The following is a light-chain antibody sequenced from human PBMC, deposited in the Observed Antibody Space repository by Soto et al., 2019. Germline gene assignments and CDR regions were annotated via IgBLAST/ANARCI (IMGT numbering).Light chain of an antibody. Sequence: QSALTQPASVSGSPEQSITISCTGTSSDVGGYNFVSWYQQHPGKAPKLMIFDVSNRPSGVSYRFSGSKSGNTASLTISGLQAEDEGDYYCSSYTSSSTLVFGGGTKLTVL. J-gene: IGLJ2*01. CDR1: SSDVGGYNF. V-gene: IGLV2-14*01. CDR2: DVS. CDR3: SSYTSSSTLV.